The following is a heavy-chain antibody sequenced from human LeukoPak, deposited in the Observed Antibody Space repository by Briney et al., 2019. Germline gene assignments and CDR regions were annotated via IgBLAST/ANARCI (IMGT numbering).Heavy chain of an antibody. CDR2: ISGSGGST. D-gene: IGHD6-6*01. Sequence: GGSLRLSCAASGFTFSNYALSWVRQAPGKGLEWVSDISGSGGSTYYADSVKGRFTISRDNSKNTLYLQMNSLKTEDTAVYYCTRGYSSSSKADYWGQGTLVTVSS. CDR3: TRGYSSSSKADY. CDR1: GFTFSNYA. J-gene: IGHJ4*02. V-gene: IGHV3-23*01.